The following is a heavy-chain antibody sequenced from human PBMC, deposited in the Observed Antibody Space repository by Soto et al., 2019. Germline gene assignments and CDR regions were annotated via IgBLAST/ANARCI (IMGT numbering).Heavy chain of an antibody. D-gene: IGHD3-16*02. J-gene: IGHJ3*02. Sequence: EVQLVESGGGLVQPGGSLKLSCAASGFTVSGSAVHWVRQASGKGLEWVGRIRSKTSSYATAYAASGKGRLTISRDDSKKRAYLQMNSLKTEDTAVYYCTSNLGELSFPRAFDIWGKGTMVTVSS. CDR2: IRSKTSSYAT. V-gene: IGHV3-73*01. CDR3: TSNLGELSFPRAFDI. CDR1: GFTVSGSA.